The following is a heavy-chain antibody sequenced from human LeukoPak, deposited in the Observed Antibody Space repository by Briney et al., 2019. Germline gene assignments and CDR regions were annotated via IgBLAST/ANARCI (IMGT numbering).Heavy chain of an antibody. J-gene: IGHJ6*02. D-gene: IGHD3-3*01. CDR1: GYTFTSYG. Sequence: ASVKVSCKASGYTFTSYGISWVRQAPGQGLEWMGWISAYNGNTNYAQKLQGRVTMTTDTSTSTAYMEPRSLRSDDTAVYYCARYYDFWSASREPGDYYYGMDVWGQGTTVTVSS. CDR3: ARYYDFWSASREPGDYYYGMDV. V-gene: IGHV1-18*01. CDR2: ISAYNGNT.